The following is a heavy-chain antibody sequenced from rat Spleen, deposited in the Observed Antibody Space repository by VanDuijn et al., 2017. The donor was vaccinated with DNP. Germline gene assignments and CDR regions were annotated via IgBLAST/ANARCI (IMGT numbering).Heavy chain of an antibody. D-gene: IGHD1-4*01. J-gene: IGHJ2*01. CDR3: ASRPPPTRGPFDY. Sequence: EVQLVESGGGLVQPGRSLKLSCAASGFTFSDHNMAWVRQAPKKGLEWVATINYYGSNTYYRDSVKGRFTISRDNAKNTLNLQMDSLRSEDTATYYCASRPPPTRGPFDYWGQGVTVTVSS. CDR1: GFTFSDHN. CDR2: INYYGSNT. V-gene: IGHV5-7*01.